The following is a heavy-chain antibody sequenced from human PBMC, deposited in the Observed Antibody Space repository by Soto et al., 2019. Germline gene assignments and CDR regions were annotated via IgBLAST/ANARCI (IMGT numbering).Heavy chain of an antibody. CDR3: ARDLSSSQGPFGY. J-gene: IGHJ4*02. CDR1: GFTFTSFA. D-gene: IGHD6-6*01. Sequence: GGSLRLSCAASGFTFTSFAVSWVRQAPGKGLEWVAVIWYDGSNKYYADSVKGRFTISRDNSKNTLYLQMNSLRAEDTAVYYCARDLSSSQGPFGYWGQGTLVTVSS. CDR2: IWYDGSNK. V-gene: IGHV3-33*08.